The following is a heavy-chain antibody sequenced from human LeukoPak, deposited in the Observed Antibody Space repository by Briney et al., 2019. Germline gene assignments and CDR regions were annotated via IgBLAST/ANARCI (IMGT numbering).Heavy chain of an antibody. V-gene: IGHV5-51*01. CDR2: IYPGDSDT. J-gene: IGHJ5*02. Sequence: GESLKISCKGSGYSFTNYWIGWVRQMPGKGLEWMGIIYPGDSDTRYGPSFQGQVTISAGKSISTAYLQWSSLKASDTAMYYCARLPAGGNRSPAVTWFAPWGQGTLVTVSS. CDR3: ARLPAGGNRSPAVTWFAP. CDR1: GYSFTNYW. D-gene: IGHD1-14*01.